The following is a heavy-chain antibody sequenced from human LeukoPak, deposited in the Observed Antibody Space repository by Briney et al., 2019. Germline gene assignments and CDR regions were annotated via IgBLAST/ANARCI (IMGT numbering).Heavy chain of an antibody. Sequence: GGSLRLSCAASGFNFSSYAMGWVRRAPGKGPEWVSFVSGSGRSTYYTDSVKGRFTISRDNSNNTLYLHLNTLIAGDTALYYCAKQGRYRVYSAFDSWGQEALVTVSS. CDR1: GFNFSSYA. CDR3: AKQGRYRVYSAFDS. D-gene: IGHD2-8*01. CDR2: VSGSGRST. V-gene: IGHV3-23*01. J-gene: IGHJ4*02.